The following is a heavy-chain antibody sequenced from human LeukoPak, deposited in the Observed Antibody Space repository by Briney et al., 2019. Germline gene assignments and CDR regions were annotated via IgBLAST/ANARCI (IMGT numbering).Heavy chain of an antibody. Sequence: GGSLRLSCAASGFTFSNYGMHWDRQAPGKGLEWVAVIWYDGSNKYYADSVKGRFTISRDNSKNTLYLQMNSLRAEDTAVYYCARSRDIVVVFPDFDPWGQGTLVTVSS. CDR3: ARSRDIVVVFPDFDP. CDR2: IWYDGSNK. D-gene: IGHD2-2*01. J-gene: IGHJ5*02. V-gene: IGHV3-33*01. CDR1: GFTFSNYG.